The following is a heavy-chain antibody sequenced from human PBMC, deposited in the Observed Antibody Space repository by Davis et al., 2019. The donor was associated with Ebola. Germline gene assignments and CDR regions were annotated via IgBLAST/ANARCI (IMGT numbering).Heavy chain of an antibody. CDR3: ARDRHDSSAYGS. D-gene: IGHD3-22*01. CDR1: GASINSEFFC. CDR2: IYSSGST. J-gene: IGHJ4*02. V-gene: IGHV4-61*09. Sequence: SETLSLTCNVSGASINSEFFCWTWVRQPAGKGLEWIGHIYSSGSTKYNPSLESRVTISLDTSKNQFSLKVNSVTAADTAVYFCARDRHDSSAYGSWGQGTLVTVSS.